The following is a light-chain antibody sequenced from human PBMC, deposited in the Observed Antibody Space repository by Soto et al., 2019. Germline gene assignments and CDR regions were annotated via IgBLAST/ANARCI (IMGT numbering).Light chain of an antibody. CDR3: LQDYSYPRT. V-gene: IGKV1-6*01. CDR1: QDIKND. J-gene: IGKJ1*01. Sequence: AIQMTQSPFYLSASVGDRVTITCRASQDIKNDLGWYQQKPGRAPKLLIYAATSLESGVPSRFSGSCSGTYFTLTISGLQPEDVATYFCLQDYSYPRTFCQGTKVEIK. CDR2: AAT.